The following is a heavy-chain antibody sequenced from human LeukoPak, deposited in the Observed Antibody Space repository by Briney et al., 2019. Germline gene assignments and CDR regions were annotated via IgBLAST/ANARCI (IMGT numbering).Heavy chain of an antibody. CDR3: VRSGGSGTYYDGSFDY. CDR1: GGSITSYY. V-gene: IGHV4-4*07. J-gene: IGHJ4*02. CDR2: IYTSGSN. D-gene: IGHD1-26*01. Sequence: SETLSLTCTVSGGSITSYYWSWIRQPAGKGLEWIGRIYTSGSNNYNPSLKSRVTMSVDTSNNQFSLKLSSVTAADTAVYYCVRSGGSGTYYDGSFDYWGQGTLVTVSS.